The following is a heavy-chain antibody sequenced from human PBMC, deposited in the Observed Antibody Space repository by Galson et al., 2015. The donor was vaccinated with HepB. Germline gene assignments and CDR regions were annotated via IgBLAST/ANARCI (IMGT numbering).Heavy chain of an antibody. CDR2: ISYDGSNK. D-gene: IGHD2-15*01. CDR3: AKEVVGAFDI. Sequence: SLRLSCAASGFTFSSYGMHWVRQAPGKGLEWVAVISYDGSNKYYADSVKGRFTISRDNSKNTLYLQMNSLRAEDTAVYYCAKEVVGAFDIWGQGTMVTVSS. CDR1: GFTFSSYG. V-gene: IGHV3-30*18. J-gene: IGHJ3*02.